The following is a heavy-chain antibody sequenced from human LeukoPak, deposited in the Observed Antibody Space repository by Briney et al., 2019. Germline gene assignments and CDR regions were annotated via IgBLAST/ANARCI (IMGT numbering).Heavy chain of an antibody. D-gene: IGHD3-22*01. Sequence: PETLSLSRSVSGVSLGDSYLSWVRPPADKGLEWIGRMYVSGTTNYKPPLRSRVTMSIDTSKNQFSLRLSSVTAAGTAVYYGARENYYDSSGYSEGRDVWWQGTTVAVSA. V-gene: IGHV4-4*07. J-gene: IGHJ6*01. CDR1: GVSLGDSY. CDR3: ARENYYDSSGYSEGRDV. CDR2: MYVSGTT.